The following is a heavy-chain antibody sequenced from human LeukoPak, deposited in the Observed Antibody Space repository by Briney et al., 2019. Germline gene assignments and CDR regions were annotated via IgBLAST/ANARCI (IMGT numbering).Heavy chain of an antibody. CDR3: ARDLFYSDQRVDVFDI. Sequence: GGSPRLSCAESGVISSDYAMQGGCETPGKGLEWVADISNNGVKTSYADSVRGQFTISRDNSKNTLYVEVNSLRPEDTAMYYCARDLFYSDQRVDVFDIWGQGTMVTVSS. D-gene: IGHD3-22*01. CDR1: GVISSDYA. V-gene: IGHV3-30-3*01. CDR2: ISNNGVKT. J-gene: IGHJ3*02.